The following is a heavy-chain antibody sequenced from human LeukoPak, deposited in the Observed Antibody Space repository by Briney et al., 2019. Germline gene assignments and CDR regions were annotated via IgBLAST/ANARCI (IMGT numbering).Heavy chain of an antibody. J-gene: IGHJ4*02. CDR3: ARQTGSGLFILP. Sequence: SETLSLTCTVSGVSISSCNSYWGWIRQPPGKGLEWIGSIYYSGNTYYNASLKSQVSISIDTSKTQFSLRLTSVTAADTAVYYCARQTGSGLFILPGGQGTLVTVSS. V-gene: IGHV4-39*01. CDR1: GVSISSCNSY. CDR2: IYYSGNT. D-gene: IGHD3/OR15-3a*01.